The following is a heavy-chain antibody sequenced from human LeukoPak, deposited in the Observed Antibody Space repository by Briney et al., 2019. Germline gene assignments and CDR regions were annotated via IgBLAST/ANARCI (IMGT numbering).Heavy chain of an antibody. CDR2: ISWNSGSI. CDR1: GFTFDDYA. Sequence: GGSHRLSCAASGFTFDDYAMHWVRQVPGKGLEWVSGISWNSGSIGYADSVKGRFTISRDNAKNSLYLQMNSLRAEDTALYYCAKDRAIAAPSQVFDYWGQGTLVTVSS. V-gene: IGHV3-9*01. CDR3: AKDRAIAAPSQVFDY. J-gene: IGHJ4*02. D-gene: IGHD6-6*01.